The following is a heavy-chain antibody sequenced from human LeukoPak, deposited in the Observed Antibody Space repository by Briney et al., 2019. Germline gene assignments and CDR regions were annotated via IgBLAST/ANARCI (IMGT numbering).Heavy chain of an antibody. Sequence: GGSLRLSCAASGFTFNTYEMSWVRQAPGKGLEWVSCVSSSGTTMYHADSVKGRFTISRDNAKNSLYLQMNSLRAEDAAVYYCARRYCSSASCLFDYWGQGTLVTVSS. CDR2: VSSSGTTM. V-gene: IGHV3-48*03. CDR1: GFTFNTYE. J-gene: IGHJ4*02. D-gene: IGHD2-2*01. CDR3: ARRYCSSASCLFDY.